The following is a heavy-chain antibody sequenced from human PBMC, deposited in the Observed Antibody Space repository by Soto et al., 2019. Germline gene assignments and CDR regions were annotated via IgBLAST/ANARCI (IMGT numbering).Heavy chain of an antibody. D-gene: IGHD6-13*01. CDR2: TYYSGST. Sequence: SETLSLTCTVSGGSVSSGSYYWGWIRQPPGKGLEWIGSTYYSGSTYYNPSLKSRVTISVDTSKSQFSLKLSSVTAADTAVYYCARHIAYNSSWLYYFDYWGQGTLVTVSS. CDR1: GGSVSSGSYY. V-gene: IGHV4-39*01. CDR3: ARHIAYNSSWLYYFDY. J-gene: IGHJ4*02.